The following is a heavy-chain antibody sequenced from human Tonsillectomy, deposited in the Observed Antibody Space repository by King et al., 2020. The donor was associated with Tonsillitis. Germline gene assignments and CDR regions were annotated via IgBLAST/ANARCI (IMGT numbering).Heavy chain of an antibody. CDR3: ARNYDSSGYSDY. Sequence: VQLQQWGAGLLKPSETLSLTCAVYGGSFSGYYWSWIRQPPGKGLEWIGEINHSGSTNYNPSLKSRVIISVDTSNNQFSLKLSSVTAADTAVYYCARNYDSSGYSDYWGQGTLVTVSS. D-gene: IGHD3-22*01. CDR2: INHSGST. J-gene: IGHJ4*02. CDR1: GGSFSGYY. V-gene: IGHV4-34*01.